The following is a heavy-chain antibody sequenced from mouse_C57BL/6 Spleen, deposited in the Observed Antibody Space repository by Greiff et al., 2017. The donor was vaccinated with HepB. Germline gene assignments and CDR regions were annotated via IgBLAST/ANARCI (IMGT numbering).Heavy chain of an antibody. Sequence: EVKLMESGGGLVKPGGSLKLSCAASGFTFSDYGMHWVRQAPEKGLEWVAYISSGSSTIYYADTVKGRFTISRDNAKNTLFLQMTSLRSEDTAMYYCARIYDGYYGWFAYWGQGTLVTVSA. D-gene: IGHD2-3*01. J-gene: IGHJ3*01. CDR3: ARIYDGYYGWFAY. CDR2: ISSGSSTI. CDR1: GFTFSDYG. V-gene: IGHV5-17*01.